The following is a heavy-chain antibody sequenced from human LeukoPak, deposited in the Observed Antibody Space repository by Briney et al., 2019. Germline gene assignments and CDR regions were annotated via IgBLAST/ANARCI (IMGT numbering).Heavy chain of an antibody. CDR1: GGSISSYY. Sequence: SETLSLTCTVSGGSISSYYWSWIRQPPAKGLEWIGYIYYSGSTNYNPSLKSRVTISVDTSKNQFSLKLSSVTAADTAVYYCARAQSETIAFFGVAQSTNWFDPWGQGTLVTVSS. D-gene: IGHD3-3*01. CDR2: IYYSGST. CDR3: ARAQSETIAFFGVAQSTNWFDP. J-gene: IGHJ5*02. V-gene: IGHV4-59*01.